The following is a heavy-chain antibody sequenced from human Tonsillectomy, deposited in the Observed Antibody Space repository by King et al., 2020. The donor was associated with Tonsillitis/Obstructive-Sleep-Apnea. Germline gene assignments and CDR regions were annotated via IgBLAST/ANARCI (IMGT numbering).Heavy chain of an antibody. CDR2: IYHSGST. D-gene: IGHD3-3*01. J-gene: IGHJ5*02. Sequence: VQLQESGPGLVKPSGTLSLTCAVPGGSISSSNWWSWVRQPPGKGLEWIGEIYHSGSTNYNPSLKSRVTISVDKSKNQFSLKLSSVTAADTAVYYCARASYDFWSGPRGWFDPWGQGTLVTVSS. V-gene: IGHV4-4*02. CDR1: GGSISSSNW. CDR3: ARASYDFWSGPRGWFDP.